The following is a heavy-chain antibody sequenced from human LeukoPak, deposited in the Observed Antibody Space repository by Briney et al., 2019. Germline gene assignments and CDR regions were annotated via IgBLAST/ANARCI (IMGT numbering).Heavy chain of an antibody. J-gene: IGHJ4*02. CDR3: ARPLDSSNNYFDH. V-gene: IGHV3-21*01. CDR1: GFTFSRNA. Sequence: GGSLRLSCAASGFTFSRNAMNWVRQAPGKGLEWVSFISSSSNYMSYADSVKGRFTISRDNAKNSLYLQMNSLRVEDTAVYYCARPLDSSNNYFDHWGQGTLVTVSA. D-gene: IGHD6-13*01. CDR2: ISSSSNYM.